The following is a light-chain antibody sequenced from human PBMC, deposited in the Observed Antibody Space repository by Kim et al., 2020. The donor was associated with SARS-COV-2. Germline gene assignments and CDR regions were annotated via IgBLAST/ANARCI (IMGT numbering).Light chain of an antibody. CDR3: TSYSSSIRKLV. CDR1: SSDVGGYKY. CDR2: DVS. Sequence: QSALTQPSSVSGSPGQSVTISCTGTSSDVGGYKYVSWYQQHPGKAPKLMMFDVSARPSGVSDRFSGSKSGNTASLTISGLQAEEEADYYCTSYSSSIRKLVFGTGTKVTVL. J-gene: IGLJ1*01. V-gene: IGLV2-14*03.